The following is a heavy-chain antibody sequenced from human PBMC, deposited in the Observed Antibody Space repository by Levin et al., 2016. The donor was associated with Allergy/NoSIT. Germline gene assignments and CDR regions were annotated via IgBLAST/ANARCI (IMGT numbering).Heavy chain of an antibody. CDR3: ARGAGRSAWIMDN. D-gene: IGHD2-2*03. J-gene: IGHJ4*02. Sequence: ASVKVSCKASGYIFSDYAMHWVRQAPGQRLEYMGWINAANGNTEYTQKFQGRVTIIRDTSASIDYMELSSLRSEDTAVYYCARGAGRSAWIMDNWGQGTLVTVSS. CDR1: GYIFSDYA. V-gene: IGHV1-3*01. CDR2: INAANGNT.